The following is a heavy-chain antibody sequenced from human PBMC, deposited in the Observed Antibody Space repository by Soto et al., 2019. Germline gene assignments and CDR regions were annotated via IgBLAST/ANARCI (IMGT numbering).Heavy chain of an antibody. Sequence: SETLSLTCALYGGSFDGYYLSWIRQSPGKGLEWIGEIHHSGSTKYNPSLKSRVSLSVDTSTKQFSLKMTSMTAADRGVYYCARGVDSWSGYLFWGQGTPVTVS. CDR2: IHHSGST. CDR3: ARGVDSWSGYLF. CDR1: GGSFDGYY. J-gene: IGHJ4*02. D-gene: IGHD3-3*01. V-gene: IGHV4-34*01.